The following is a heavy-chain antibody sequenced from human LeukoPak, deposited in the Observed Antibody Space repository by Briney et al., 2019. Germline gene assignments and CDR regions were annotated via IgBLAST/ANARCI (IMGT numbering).Heavy chain of an antibody. CDR1: IFTFCIFW. V-gene: IGHV3-74*01. D-gene: IGHD6-19*01. CDR2: FYSDWCNK. J-gene: IGHJ4*02. Sequence: GVSLRLSCAARIFTFCIFWMHWVRQAPGKGLVWVSRFYSDWCNKICADSVEGRFPISGHNAKNTLYLKMNSLRAEDTAVYYCARDPKVAGLDYWGQGTLVTVSS. CDR3: ARDPKVAGLDY.